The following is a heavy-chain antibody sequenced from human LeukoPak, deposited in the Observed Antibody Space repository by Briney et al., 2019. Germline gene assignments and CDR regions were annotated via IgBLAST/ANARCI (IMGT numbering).Heavy chain of an antibody. D-gene: IGHD4-23*01. CDR2: IYPGDSDT. CDR3: ARVSTVVTPLNYYYYGMDV. V-gene: IGHV5-51*01. CDR1: GYSFTSYW. J-gene: IGHJ6*02. Sequence: GESLKISCKGSGYSFTSYWIGCVRQMPGKGLEWMGIIYPGDSDTRYSPSFQGQVTISVDKSISTAYLQWSSLKASDTAMYCCARVSTVVTPLNYYYYGMDVWGQGTTVTVSS.